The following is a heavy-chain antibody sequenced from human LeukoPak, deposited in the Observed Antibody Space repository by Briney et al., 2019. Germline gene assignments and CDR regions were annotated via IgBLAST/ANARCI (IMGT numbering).Heavy chain of an antibody. J-gene: IGHJ4*02. CDR3: ARGRRMVRGVIIVYYFDY. Sequence: ASVKVSCKASGYTFTGYYMHWVRQAPGQGLEWMGRINPNSGGTNYAPKFQGRVTMTRDTSISTAYMELSRLRSDDTAVYYCARGRRMVRGVIIVYYFDYWGQGTLVTVSS. V-gene: IGHV1-2*06. CDR1: GYTFTGYY. D-gene: IGHD3-10*01. CDR2: INPNSGGT.